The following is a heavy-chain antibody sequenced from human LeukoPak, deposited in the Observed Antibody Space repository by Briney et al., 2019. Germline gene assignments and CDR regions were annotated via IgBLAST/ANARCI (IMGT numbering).Heavy chain of an antibody. Sequence: ASVKVSCKVSGYTLTELSMHWVRQAPGKGLEWMGGFDPEDGETIYAQKFQGRATMTEDTSTDTAYMELSSLRSEDTAVYYCARKGRLLWFGETYYYFDYWGQGTLVTVSS. CDR1: GYTLTELS. CDR3: ARKGRLLWFGETYYYFDY. CDR2: FDPEDGET. J-gene: IGHJ4*02. D-gene: IGHD3-10*01. V-gene: IGHV1-24*01.